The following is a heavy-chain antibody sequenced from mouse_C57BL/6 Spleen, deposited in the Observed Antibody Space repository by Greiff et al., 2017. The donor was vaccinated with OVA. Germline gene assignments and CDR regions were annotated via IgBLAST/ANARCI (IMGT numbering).Heavy chain of an antibody. CDR2: IYPGDGDT. CDR3: ARREKTEGLCSFDY. CDR1: GYAFSSYW. V-gene: IGHV1-80*01. J-gene: IGHJ2*01. Sequence: VKLMESGAELVKPGASVKISCKASGYAFSSYWMNWVKQTPGKGLEWIGQIYPGDGDTNYNGKFKGKATLTADKSTSTAYMQLSSLTSEDSAVYFCARREKTEGLCSFDYWGQGTTLTVSP.